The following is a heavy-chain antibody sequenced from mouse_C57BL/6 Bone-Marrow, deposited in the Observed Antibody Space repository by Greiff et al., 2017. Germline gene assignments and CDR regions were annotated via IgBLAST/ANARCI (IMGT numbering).Heavy chain of an antibody. Sequence: EVQGVESGGDLVKPGGSLKLSCAASGFTFSSYGMSWVRQTPDKRLEWVATISSGGSYTYYPDSVKGRFTISRDNAKNTLYRQMSSLKSEDTAMYYCARRQDYYYGSSDDYAMDYWGQGTSVTVSS. CDR1: GFTFSSYG. CDR3: ARRQDYYYGSSDDYAMDY. J-gene: IGHJ4*01. V-gene: IGHV5-6*01. D-gene: IGHD1-1*01. CDR2: ISSGGSYT.